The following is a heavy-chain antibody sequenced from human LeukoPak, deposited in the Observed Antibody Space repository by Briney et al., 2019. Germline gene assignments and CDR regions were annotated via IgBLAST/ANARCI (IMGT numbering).Heavy chain of an antibody. D-gene: IGHD3-10*01. CDR3: ARGVLVLYYLNMDV. V-gene: IGHV1-69*13. Sequence: SVKVSCKASGGTFSSYAISWVRQAPGQGLEWMGGIIPIFGTANYAQKFQGRVTITADESTSTAYMELSSLRSEDTAVYYCARGVLVLYYLNMDVWGKGTTVTISS. CDR2: IIPIFGTA. J-gene: IGHJ6*03. CDR1: GGTFSSYA.